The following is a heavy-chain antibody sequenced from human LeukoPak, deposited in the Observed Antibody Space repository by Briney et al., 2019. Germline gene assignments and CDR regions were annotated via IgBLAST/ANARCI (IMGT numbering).Heavy chain of an antibody. V-gene: IGHV4-59*12. CDR1: GDSISSYF. CDR3: ARDRSSSWTRDWFDP. J-gene: IGHJ5*02. D-gene: IGHD6-13*01. CDR2: INYSGST. Sequence: NPSETLSLTCTVSGDSISSYFWSWMRQPPGKGLEWIAYINYSGSTNSNPSLKSRVTISVDTSKDEFSLRLGSVTAADTAVYYCARDRSSSWTRDWFDPWGQGTLVTVSS.